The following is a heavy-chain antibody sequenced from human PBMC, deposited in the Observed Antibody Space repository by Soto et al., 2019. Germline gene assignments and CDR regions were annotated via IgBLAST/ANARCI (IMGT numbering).Heavy chain of an antibody. V-gene: IGHV1-69*13. Sequence: PSVNVSCKASGGTFSSCAISWVRQAPGQGLEWMGGIIPMFGTANYAQKFQGRVTITADESTSTAYMELSSLRSEDTAVYYCAREYGNYYGSGRYHNTFDYWGQGTLVTVSS. D-gene: IGHD3-10*01. CDR1: GGTFSSCA. CDR2: IIPMFGTA. CDR3: AREYGNYYGSGRYHNTFDY. J-gene: IGHJ4*02.